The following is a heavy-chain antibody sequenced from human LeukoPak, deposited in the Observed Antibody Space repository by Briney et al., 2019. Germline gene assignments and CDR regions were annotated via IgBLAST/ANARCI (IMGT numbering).Heavy chain of an antibody. D-gene: IGHD6-13*01. J-gene: IGHJ4*02. V-gene: IGHV4-59*01. CDR2: IFYSGST. Sequence: PSETLSLTCTVSGASISSYYWSWIRQSPGKGLEWIGYIFYSGSTLYNPSLQSGVTISVDTSKNQFSLRLTSVTAADTAVYYCASGPYPAAGTDHQFDYWGQGTLVTVSS. CDR1: GASISSYY. CDR3: ASGPYPAAGTDHQFDY.